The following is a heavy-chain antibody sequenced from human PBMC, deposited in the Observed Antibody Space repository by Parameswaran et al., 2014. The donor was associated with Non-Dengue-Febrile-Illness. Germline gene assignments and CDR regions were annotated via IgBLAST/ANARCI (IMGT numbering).Heavy chain of an antibody. CDR3: AHSHYDFWSGYYTLYNWFDP. V-gene: IGHV2-5*02. CDR2: IYWDDDK. CDR1: GFSLSTSGVG. D-gene: IGHD3-3*01. Sequence: SGPTLVKPTQTLTLTCTFSGFSLSTSGVGVGWIRQPPGKALEWLVLIYWDDDKRYSPSLKSRLTITKDTSKNQVVLTMTNMDPVDTATYYCAHSHYDFWSGYYTLYNWFDPWGQGTLVTVSS. J-gene: IGHJ5*02.